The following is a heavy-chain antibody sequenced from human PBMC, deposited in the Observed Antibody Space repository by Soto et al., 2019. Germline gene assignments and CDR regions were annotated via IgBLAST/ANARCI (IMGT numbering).Heavy chain of an antibody. CDR3: ARAPPGRVVIGIYGMDV. D-gene: IGHD3-3*01. J-gene: IGHJ6*02. CDR2: IYCGGSI. V-gene: IGHV3-53*02. Sequence: EVQLVETGGGLMQPGGSLRLSCAASGFTVSSNYMTWVRQAPGKGLEWVSVIYCGGSIYYADSVKGRFTISRDNSKNALYLQMNSLRADDTAVYYCARAPPGRVVIGIYGMDVWGQGTTVTVSS. CDR1: GFTVSSNY.